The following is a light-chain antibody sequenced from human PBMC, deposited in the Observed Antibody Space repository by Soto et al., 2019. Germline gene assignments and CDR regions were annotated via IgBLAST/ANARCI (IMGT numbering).Light chain of an antibody. CDR2: GAS. CDR3: QQRSNWPIT. Sequence: NVLTQPPGTLSLSPGERATLSCRASQNVSSTYLAWYQHKPGQAPRLLIYGASSRATGIPDRFSGSGSGTDFTLTISRLEPEDFAVYYCQQRSNWPITFGQGTRLEIK. V-gene: IGKV3D-20*02. CDR1: QNVSSTY. J-gene: IGKJ5*01.